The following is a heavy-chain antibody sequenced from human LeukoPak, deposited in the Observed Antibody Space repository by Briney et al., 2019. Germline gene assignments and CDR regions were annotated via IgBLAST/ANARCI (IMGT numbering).Heavy chain of an antibody. J-gene: IGHJ5*02. Sequence: GASVKVSRKASGYTFTGYYMHWVRQAPGQGLEWMGWINPNSGGTNYAQKFQGWVTMTRDTSISTAYMELSRLRSDDTAVYYCAREGGYYLNWFDPWGQGTLVTVSS. D-gene: IGHD3-22*01. CDR2: INPNSGGT. CDR1: GYTFTGYY. V-gene: IGHV1-2*04. CDR3: AREGGYYLNWFDP.